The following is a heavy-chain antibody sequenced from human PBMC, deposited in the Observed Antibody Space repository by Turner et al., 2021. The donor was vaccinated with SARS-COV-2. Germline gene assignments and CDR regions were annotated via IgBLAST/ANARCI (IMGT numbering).Heavy chain of an antibody. CDR3: ARESIAAAGTDFDD. CDR1: GFTFSSYW. J-gene: IGHJ4*02. V-gene: IGHV3-74*01. Sequence: EVQLVASGGGLVQPGGSLCLSCAASGFTFSSYWMYWVRQAPGKGLVWVSRMKSDGSSTSDADSVKGRFTRSRDNAKNTLYLQMNSLRAEDTAVYYCARESIAAAGTDFDDWGQGTLVTVSS. D-gene: IGHD6-13*01. CDR2: MKSDGSST.